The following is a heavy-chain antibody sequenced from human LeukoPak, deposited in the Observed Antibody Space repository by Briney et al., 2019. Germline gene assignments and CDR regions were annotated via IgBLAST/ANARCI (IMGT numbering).Heavy chain of an antibody. CDR1: GFSFSNYW. CDR2: TKPDGSEK. V-gene: IGHV3-7*03. D-gene: IGHD6-19*01. CDR3: ARESNGWYPDY. Sequence: GGSLRLSCAASGFSFSNYWMDWIRQAPGKGLEWVGSTKPDGSEKYYVDSVKGRFTISRGNAKNSLYLQMNSLRAEDTAVYYCARESNGWYPDYWGQGTLVTVSS. J-gene: IGHJ4*02.